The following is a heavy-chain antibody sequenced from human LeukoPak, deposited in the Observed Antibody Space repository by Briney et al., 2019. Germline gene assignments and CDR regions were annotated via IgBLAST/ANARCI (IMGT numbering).Heavy chain of an antibody. CDR3: ARVGYSYGQYYFDY. J-gene: IGHJ4*02. CDR1: GGSFSGYY. Sequence: PSETLSLTCAVYGGSFSGYYWGWIRQPPGKGLEWIGYIYYSGSTNYNPSLKSRVTISVDTSKNQFSLKLSSVTAADTAVYYCARVGYSYGQYYFDYWGQGTLVTVSS. CDR2: IYYSGST. D-gene: IGHD5-18*01. V-gene: IGHV4-59*01.